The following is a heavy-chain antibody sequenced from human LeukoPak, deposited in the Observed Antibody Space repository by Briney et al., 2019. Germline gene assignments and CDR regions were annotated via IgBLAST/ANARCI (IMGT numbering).Heavy chain of an antibody. CDR2: ISYDGSNK. Sequence: GGSLRLSCAASGFTFSSYGMHWVRQAPGKGLEWVAVISYDGSNKYYADSVKGRFTISRDNSKNTLYLQMNSLRAEDTAVYYCVTVVKRHCWGQGTLVTVSS. D-gene: IGHD4-23*01. CDR1: GFTFSSYG. J-gene: IGHJ4*02. V-gene: IGHV3-30*03. CDR3: VTVVKRHC.